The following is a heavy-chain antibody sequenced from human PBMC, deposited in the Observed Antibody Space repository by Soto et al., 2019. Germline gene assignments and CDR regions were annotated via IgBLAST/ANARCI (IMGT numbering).Heavy chain of an antibody. J-gene: IGHJ6*04. CDR2: INHSGST. CDR3: ARHQGIAARPLDV. D-gene: IGHD6-13*01. Sequence: PSETLSLTCAVYGGSFSGYYWSWIRQPPGKGLEWIGEINHSGSTNYNPSLKSRVTISVDTSKNQFSLKLSSVTAADTAVYYCARHQGIAARPLDVWGKGTTVTVSS. V-gene: IGHV4-34*01. CDR1: GGSFSGYY.